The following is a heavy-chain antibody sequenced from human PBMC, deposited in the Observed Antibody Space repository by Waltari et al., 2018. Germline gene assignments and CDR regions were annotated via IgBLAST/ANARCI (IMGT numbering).Heavy chain of an antibody. CDR3: AKVVSSSWYLDY. D-gene: IGHD6-13*01. Sequence: GSGGGLVQPGGSLRLSCAASGFTFSSYTMSWVRQAPGKGLEWVSAISGSGGSTNYADSVKGRFTISRDNSKNTLYLQMNSLRAEDTAVYYCAKVVSSSWYLDYWGQGTLVTVSS. J-gene: IGHJ4*02. CDR1: GFTFSSYT. V-gene: IGHV3-23*01. CDR2: ISGSGGST.